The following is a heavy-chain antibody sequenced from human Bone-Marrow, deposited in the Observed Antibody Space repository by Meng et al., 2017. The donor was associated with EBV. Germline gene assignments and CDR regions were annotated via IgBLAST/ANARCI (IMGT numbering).Heavy chain of an antibody. CDR3: VRPQGSGGARVDCGGDCSFDY. D-gene: IGHD2-21*02. CDR1: GGSISSNLW. CDR2: IYHSGST. J-gene: IGHJ4*02. Sequence: QVQLPGSGLGLVQPSGPLSLACAVSGGSISSNLWWSWVRQPPGKGLEWIGEIYHSGSTNFNPSLKSRVTLSLDNSKNQFSLKLSSVTAADTAMYYCVRPQGSGGARVDCGGDCSFDYWGQGTLVTVSS. V-gene: IGHV4-4*02.